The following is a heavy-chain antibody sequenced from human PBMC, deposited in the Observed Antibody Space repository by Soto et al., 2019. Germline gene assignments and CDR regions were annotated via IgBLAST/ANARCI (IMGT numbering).Heavy chain of an antibody. CDR2: ISPYSGYT. J-gene: IGHJ4*02. CDR3: TREAIVVIPAAQPSHFDS. CDR1: GYNFIKYG. Sequence: QVQLVQSGAEVKKPGASVKVSCKGLGYNFIKYGVNWVRQAPGQGLEWMGWISPYSGYTHSAQKFPGRLTLTTDTAATTAYMEVRSLRSADTALYYCTREAIVVIPAAQPSHFDSWGQGTLVTVSS. V-gene: IGHV1-18*01. D-gene: IGHD2-2*01.